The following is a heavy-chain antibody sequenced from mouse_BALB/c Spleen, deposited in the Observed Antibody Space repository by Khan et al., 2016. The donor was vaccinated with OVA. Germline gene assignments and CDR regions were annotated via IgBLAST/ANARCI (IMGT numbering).Heavy chain of an antibody. J-gene: IGHJ3*02. CDR1: GYTFTDYN. CDR2: IYPGSDNT. CDR3: SCEWAAWVRY. V-gene: IGHV1-77*01. Sequence: QVQLQQSGAELARPGASVKLSCKTSGYTFTDYNINWMRQRTGQGLDWIGEIYPGSDNTCYNEKFRGKATLTADKSSSTAYMQLSSLTSEDSSVYFGSCEWAAWVRYWGQGTLVTVSA.